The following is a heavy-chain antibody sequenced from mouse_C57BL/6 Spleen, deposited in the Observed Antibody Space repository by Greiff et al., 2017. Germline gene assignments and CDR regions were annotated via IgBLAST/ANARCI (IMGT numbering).Heavy chain of an antibody. V-gene: IGHV3-1*01. CDR1: GYSITSGYD. Sequence: VQLQQSGPGMVKPSQSLSLTCTVTGYSITSGYDWHWIRHFPGNKLEWMGYISYSGSTNYNPSLKSRISITHDTSKNHFFLKLNSVTTEDTATYYCARDRRGITTVVATDWYFDVWGTGTTVTVSS. D-gene: IGHD1-1*01. CDR3: ARDRRGITTVVATDWYFDV. J-gene: IGHJ1*03. CDR2: ISYSGST.